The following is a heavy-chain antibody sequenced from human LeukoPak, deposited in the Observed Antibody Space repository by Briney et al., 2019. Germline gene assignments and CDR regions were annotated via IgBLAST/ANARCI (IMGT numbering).Heavy chain of an antibody. CDR3: ARTNTYYDFWSGGYYYYYMDV. Sequence: SVKVSCKASGYTFTSYGISWVRQAPGQGLEWMGGIIPIFGTANYAQKFQGRVTITADESTSTAYMELSSLRSEDTAVYYCARTNTYYDFWSGGYYYYYMDVWGKGTTVTVS. CDR1: GYTFTSYG. J-gene: IGHJ6*03. D-gene: IGHD3-3*01. V-gene: IGHV1-69*13. CDR2: IIPIFGTA.